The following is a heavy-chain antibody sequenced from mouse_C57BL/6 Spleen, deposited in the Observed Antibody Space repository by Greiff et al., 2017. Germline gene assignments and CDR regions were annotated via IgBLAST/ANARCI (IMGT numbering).Heavy chain of an antibody. CDR1: GYTFTSYW. CDR2: IYPSNSET. CDR3: GWVVPHYAMDY. D-gene: IGHD6-1*01. V-gene: IGHV1-61*01. Sequence: QVQLQQPGAELVRPGSSVKLSCKASGYTFTSYWMAWVKQRPGQGLEWIGNIYPSNSETHYNQKFKGKATLTADKSSSTAYMQLSRLTSEDSVGYYCGWVVPHYAMDYWGQGTSVTVSS. J-gene: IGHJ4*01.